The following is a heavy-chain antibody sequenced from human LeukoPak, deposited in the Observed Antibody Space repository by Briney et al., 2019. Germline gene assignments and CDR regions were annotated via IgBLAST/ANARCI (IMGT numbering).Heavy chain of an antibody. CDR3: AKEIFGSGWYGGLDY. Sequence: SCKASGGTFSSYAMSWVRQAPGKGLEWVSAISGSGGSTYYADSVKGRFTISRDNSKNTLYLQMNSLRAEDTAVYYCAKEIFGSGWYGGLDYWGQGTLVTVSS. CDR1: GGTFSSYA. V-gene: IGHV3-23*01. D-gene: IGHD6-19*01. J-gene: IGHJ4*02. CDR2: ISGSGGST.